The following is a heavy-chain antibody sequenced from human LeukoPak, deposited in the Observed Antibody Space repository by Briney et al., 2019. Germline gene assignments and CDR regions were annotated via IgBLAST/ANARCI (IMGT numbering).Heavy chain of an antibody. CDR2: IYSGGST. Sequence: GRSLRLSCAASGFTVSSNYISWVRQAPGKGLEWVSVIYSGGSTYYADSVKGRFTISRDNSKNTLYLQMNSLRAEDTAVYYCASGDDYDYYFDYWGRGNLVTVSS. D-gene: IGHD5-12*01. J-gene: IGHJ4*02. CDR1: GFTVSSNY. CDR3: ASGDDYDYYFDY. V-gene: IGHV3-66*02.